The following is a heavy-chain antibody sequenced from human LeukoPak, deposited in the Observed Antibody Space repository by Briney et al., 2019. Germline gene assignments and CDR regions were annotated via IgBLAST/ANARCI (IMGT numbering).Heavy chain of an antibody. J-gene: IGHJ5*02. D-gene: IGHD2-15*01. CDR2: INHSGST. Sequence: PSETLSLTCAVYGGSFSGYYWSWIRQPPGKGLEWIGEINHSGSTNYNPSLKSRVTISVDTSKNQFSLKLSSVTAADTAVYYCARGGRVVVVAATHRASDPWGQGTLVTVSS. CDR1: GGSFSGYY. V-gene: IGHV4-34*01. CDR3: ARGGRVVVVAATHRASDP.